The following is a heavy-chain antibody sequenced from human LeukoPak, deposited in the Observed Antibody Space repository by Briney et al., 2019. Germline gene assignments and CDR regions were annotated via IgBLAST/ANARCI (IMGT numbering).Heavy chain of an antibody. D-gene: IGHD2-2*01. J-gene: IGHJ4*02. V-gene: IGHV1-58*02. Sequence: SVKVSCKASGFTFTSSAMQWVRQARGQRLEWIGWIVVGSGNTNYAQKFQERVTITRDMSTSTAYMELSSLRSEDTAVYYCASGRTDIVVVPATLRNYYFDYWGQGTLVTVSS. CDR1: GFTFTSSA. CDR2: IVVGSGNT. CDR3: ASGRTDIVVVPATLRNYYFDY.